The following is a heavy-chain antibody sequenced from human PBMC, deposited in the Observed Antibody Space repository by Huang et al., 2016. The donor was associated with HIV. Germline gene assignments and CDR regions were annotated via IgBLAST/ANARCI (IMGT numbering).Heavy chain of an antibody. CDR2: INDKGAT. D-gene: IGHD3-3*01. CDR3: ARQWVLLDYLMGMDV. J-gene: IGHJ6*02. V-gene: IGHV4-34*01. CDR1: GASFTGNY. Sequence: QVHLQQWGAGLLKPSETLTLTCAVSGASFTGNYWTWIRQTPGKGLEWYGEINDKGATSYNPSLESRCTIAIDRSKKQFSLRLSSMTAADTAVYYCARQWVLLDYLMGMDVWGQGTTVIVSS.